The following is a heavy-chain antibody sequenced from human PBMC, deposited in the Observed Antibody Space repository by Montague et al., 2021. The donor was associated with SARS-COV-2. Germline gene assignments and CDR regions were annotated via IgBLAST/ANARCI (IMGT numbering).Heavy chain of an antibody. CDR1: GGSLSGYF. CDR2: ISHGGAT. J-gene: IGHJ3*01. D-gene: IGHD3-9*01. V-gene: IGHV4-34*01. Sequence: SETLSLTCGVSGGSLSGYFWSWIRQTPGKGLEWIGEISHGGATKYNPTLKSRVTVSADTSRNQFSLKLNSVTAADTGVYYCARAPKFDDVLTGHDSELGVWGRGTTVIVSS. CDR3: ARAPKFDDVLTGHDSELGV.